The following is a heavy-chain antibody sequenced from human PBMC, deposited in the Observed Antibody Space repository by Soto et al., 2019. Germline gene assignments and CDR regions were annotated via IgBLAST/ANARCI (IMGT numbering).Heavy chain of an antibody. CDR3: ARDTPAKRHGMDG. CDR2: IYSGGST. Sequence: EVQLVETGGGLIQPGGSLRLSCAASGLTVSSNYMSWVRQAPGKGLEWVSVIYSGGSTYYADSVRGRFTSSRDNSKNTLYLQMKSLRAEDTAVYYCARDTPAKRHGMDGWGQGTTVTVSS. V-gene: IGHV3-53*02. CDR1: GLTVSSNY. J-gene: IGHJ6*02. D-gene: IGHD2-15*01.